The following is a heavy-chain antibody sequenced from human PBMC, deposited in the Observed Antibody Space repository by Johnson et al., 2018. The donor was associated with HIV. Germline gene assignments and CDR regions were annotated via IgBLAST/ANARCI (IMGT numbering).Heavy chain of an antibody. J-gene: IGHJ3*01. CDR3: ASEASFAPRPETAFDV. V-gene: IGHV3-30*02. CDR1: GFTFSSYG. D-gene: IGHD2/OR15-2a*01. Sequence: QVQLVESGGGVVQSGGSLRLSCATSGFTFSSYGMHWVRQAPGKGLEWVANIKQDGSNKYYADSVKGRFTISRDNSKNTLYLQMGSLRTEDTAVYFCASEASFAPRPETAFDVWGQGTKVTVSS. CDR2: IKQDGSNK.